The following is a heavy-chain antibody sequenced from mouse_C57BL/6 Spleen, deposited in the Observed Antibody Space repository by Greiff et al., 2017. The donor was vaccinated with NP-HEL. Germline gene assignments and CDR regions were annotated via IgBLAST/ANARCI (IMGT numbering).Heavy chain of an antibody. CDR3: AKNHHYYGSSYGGAMDY. CDR1: GFSLTSYG. CDR2: IWRGGST. V-gene: IGHV2-5*01. D-gene: IGHD1-1*01. J-gene: IGHJ4*01. Sequence: QVQLQQSGPGLVQPSQSLSITCTVSGFSLTSYGVHWVRQSPGKGLEWLGVIWRGGSTDYNAAFMSRLSITKDNSKSQVFFKMNSLQADDTAIYYCAKNHHYYGSSYGGAMDYWGQGTSVTVSS.